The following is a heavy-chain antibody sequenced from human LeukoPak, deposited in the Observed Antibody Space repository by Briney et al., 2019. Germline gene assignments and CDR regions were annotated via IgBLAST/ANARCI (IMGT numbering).Heavy chain of an antibody. D-gene: IGHD7-27*01. CDR1: GFTFSGSA. J-gene: IGHJ5*02. CDR3: AKDHLGPNWFDP. CDR2: IRSKANSYAT. Sequence: QSGGSLRLSCAASGFTFSGSAMHWVRQASGKGLEWVGRIRSKANSYATAYAASVKGRFAISRDDSKNTAYLQMNSLKTEDTAVYYCAKDHLGPNWFDPWGQGTLVTVSS. V-gene: IGHV3-73*01.